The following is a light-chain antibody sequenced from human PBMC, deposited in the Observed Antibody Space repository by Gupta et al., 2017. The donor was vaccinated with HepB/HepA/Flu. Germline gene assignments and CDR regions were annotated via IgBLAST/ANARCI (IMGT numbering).Light chain of an antibody. CDR3: QSSDSSRSGWV. Sequence: QSVLTQPPSVSGAPGQRVPIPCTGSSSNIGAGYDVHWYQQIPGTAPKLLIYGNSNRPSGVPDRFSGSKSGTSASLAITGLQADDEAHYYCQSSDSSRSGWVFGGGTKLTVL. V-gene: IGLV1-40*01. CDR2: GNS. CDR1: SSNIGAGYD. J-gene: IGLJ2*01.